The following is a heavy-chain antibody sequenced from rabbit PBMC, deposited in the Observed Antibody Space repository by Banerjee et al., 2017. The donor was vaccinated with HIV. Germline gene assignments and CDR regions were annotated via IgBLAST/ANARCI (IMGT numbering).Heavy chain of an antibody. D-gene: IGHD4-1*01. V-gene: IGHV1S45*01. CDR2: ISTGSSGRI. Sequence: QQQLEESGGGLVKPGGTLTLTCTASGFSFSSSYWIWWVRQAPGKGLEWIAYISTGSSGRIAYANWAKGRFTISKTSSTTVTLQMTSLTAADTATYFCARDLAGVIGWNFGLWGPGTLVTVS. CDR1: GFSFSSSYW. CDR3: ARDLAGVIGWNFGL. J-gene: IGHJ4*01.